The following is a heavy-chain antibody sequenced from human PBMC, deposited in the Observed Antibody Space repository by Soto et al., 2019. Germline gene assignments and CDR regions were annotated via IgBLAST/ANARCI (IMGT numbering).Heavy chain of an antibody. D-gene: IGHD5-12*01. CDR1: GGPFSNDI. CDR3: ARDSPIGSTFSGYDAIDY. CDR2: IIPLLNIA. V-gene: IGHV1-69*08. J-gene: IGHJ4*02. Sequence: QVQLVQSGAEVKKPGSSVKVSCKASGGPFSNDIITWVRQAPGQGIEWMGRIIPLLNIANYAQKFQGRVTMTADRSTGTSYMELNSLRSEDTAVYYCARDSPIGSTFSGYDAIDYWGQGTLVTVSS.